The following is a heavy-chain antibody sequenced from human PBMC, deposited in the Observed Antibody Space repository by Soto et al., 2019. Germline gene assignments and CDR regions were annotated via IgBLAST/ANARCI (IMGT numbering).Heavy chain of an antibody. CDR3: ARGTTRIATEFDP. D-gene: IGHD6-25*01. Sequence: GSLRLSCAASGFTFISYAIHFGGQSPVKWLEWVAVISYDGSNKYYADSVKGRFTISRDNSKNTLYLQMNSLRAEDTAVYYCARGTTRIATEFDPWGQGTLVTVSS. J-gene: IGHJ5*02. V-gene: IGHV3-30-3*01. CDR1: GFTFISYA. CDR2: ISYDGSNK.